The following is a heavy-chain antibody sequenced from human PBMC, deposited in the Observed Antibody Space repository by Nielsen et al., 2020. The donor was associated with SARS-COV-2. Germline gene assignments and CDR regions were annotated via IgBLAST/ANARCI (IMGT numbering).Heavy chain of an antibody. D-gene: IGHD3-3*01. V-gene: IGHV3-20*04. CDR1: GFTFDDYG. CDR2: INWNGGST. Sequence: GESLKISCAASGFTFDDYGMSWVRQAPGKGLEWVSGINWNGGSTGYADSVKGRFTISRDNAKNSLYLQMNSLRAEDTAVYYCARILEGFSKGFDYWGQGTLVTVSS. J-gene: IGHJ4*02. CDR3: ARILEGFSKGFDY.